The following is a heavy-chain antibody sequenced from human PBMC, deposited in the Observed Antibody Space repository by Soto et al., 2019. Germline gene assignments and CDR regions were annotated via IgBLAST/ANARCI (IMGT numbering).Heavy chain of an antibody. CDR2: IYYSGTT. V-gene: IGHV4-30-4*01. Sequence: PSETLSLTCSVSGGSINSDDHYWTWIRQPPGKGLEWIGSIYYSGTTNYNPSLKSRITVSIDTSKNQFSLNLTSVTAADTALYYCARKRGGGYWFATWGQGTQVTVSS. CDR1: GGSINSDDHY. D-gene: IGHD3-16*01. J-gene: IGHJ5*02. CDR3: ARKRGGGYWFAT.